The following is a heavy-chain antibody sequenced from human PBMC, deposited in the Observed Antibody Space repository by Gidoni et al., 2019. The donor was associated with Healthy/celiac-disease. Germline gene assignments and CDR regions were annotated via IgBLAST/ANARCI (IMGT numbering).Heavy chain of an antibody. CDR3: ASRKASDFWSGYYIY. D-gene: IGHD3-3*01. CDR2: SYHSGST. CDR1: GGSISSGCYS. Sequence: QLQLQESGSGLVKPSQTMSLTCAGPGGSISSGCYSWSWIRQPPGKGLEWIGYSYHSGSTYYNPSLKSRVTISVDMSKNQFSLKLSSVTAADTAVYYCASRKASDFWSGYYIYWGQGTLVTVSS. J-gene: IGHJ4*02. V-gene: IGHV4-30-2*01.